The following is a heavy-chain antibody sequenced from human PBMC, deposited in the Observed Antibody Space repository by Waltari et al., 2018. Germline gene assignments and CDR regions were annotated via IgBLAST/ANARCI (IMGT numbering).Heavy chain of an antibody. Sequence: QVQLVQSGAEVKKPGSSVKVSCKASGGTFSSYAISWVRQAPGQGLEWMGGIIPIVGTANYAQKFQGRVTITTDESTSTAYMELSSLRSEDTAVYYCARELTRRGIAVNDAFDIWGQGTMVTVSS. D-gene: IGHD6-19*01. CDR3: ARELTRRGIAVNDAFDI. CDR2: IIPIVGTA. J-gene: IGHJ3*02. V-gene: IGHV1-69*05. CDR1: GGTFSSYA.